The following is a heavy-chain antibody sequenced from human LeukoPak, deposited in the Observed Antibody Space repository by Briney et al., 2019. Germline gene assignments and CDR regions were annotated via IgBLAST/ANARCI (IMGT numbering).Heavy chain of an antibody. CDR2: IYYSGST. V-gene: IGHV4-39*01. D-gene: IGHD2-2*01. Sequence: PSETLSLTCTVSGGSISSSNYYWGWIRQPPGKGLEWIGSIYYSGSTYYNPSLKSRVTISVDTSKNQFSLKLTSVTAADTAVYYCASRGCSSTSCYGGTNLPFDYWGQGSLLTVSS. J-gene: IGHJ4*02. CDR1: GGSISSSNYY. CDR3: ASRGCSSTSCYGGTNLPFDY.